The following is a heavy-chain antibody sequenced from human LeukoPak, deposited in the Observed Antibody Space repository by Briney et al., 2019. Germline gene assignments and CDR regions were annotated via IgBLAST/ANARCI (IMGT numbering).Heavy chain of an antibody. Sequence: ASVKVSCKASGYTFTSYAMNWVRQAPGQGLEWMGWINTNTGNPTYAQGFTGRFVFSLDTSVSTAYLQISSLKAEDTAVYYCARASHSGYFGYYYGMDVWGQGTTVTVSS. CDR1: GYTFTSYA. CDR3: ARASHSGYFGYYYGMDV. V-gene: IGHV7-4-1*02. J-gene: IGHJ6*02. CDR2: INTNTGNP. D-gene: IGHD5-12*01.